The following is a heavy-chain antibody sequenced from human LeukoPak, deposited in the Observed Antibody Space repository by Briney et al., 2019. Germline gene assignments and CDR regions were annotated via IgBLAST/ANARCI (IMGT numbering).Heavy chain of an antibody. D-gene: IGHD3-22*01. CDR1: GFTFSSYA. J-gene: IGHJ4*02. CDR2: ISGSGGST. CDR3: AKALALARITMMVSHSGPGY. Sequence: NPGGSLRLSCAASGFTFSSYAMSWVRQAPGKGLEWVSAISGSGGSTYYADSVRGRFTISRDNSKNTLYLQMNSLRAEDTAVYYCAKALALARITMMVSHSGPGYWGQGTLVTVSS. V-gene: IGHV3-23*01.